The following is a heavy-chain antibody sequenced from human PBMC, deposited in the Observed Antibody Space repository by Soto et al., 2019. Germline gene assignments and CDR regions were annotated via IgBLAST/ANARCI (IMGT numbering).Heavy chain of an antibody. CDR1: GGSTSSDNY. J-gene: IGHJ4*02. D-gene: IGHD3-16*01. V-gene: IGHV4-30-4*01. Sequence: SETLSLTCSVSGGSTSSDNYWSWIRQPPGKGLEWIGHIYYSGNTDYNPSLKSRLAISIDTSKNQFSLKLSSVTAADTAVYFCAREGGESSDGLYYFDSWGQGSLVTVSS. CDR3: AREGGESSDGLYYFDS. CDR2: IYYSGNT.